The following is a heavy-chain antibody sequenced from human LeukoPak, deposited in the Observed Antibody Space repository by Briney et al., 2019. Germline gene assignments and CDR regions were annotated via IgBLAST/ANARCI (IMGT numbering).Heavy chain of an antibody. Sequence: PGGSLRLSCAASGFTFSSYAMSWVRQAPGKGLEWVSDISGSGGSTYYADSVEGRFTISRDNSKNTLYLQMNSLRAEDTAVYYCARNRGSYSFWYFDLWGRGTLVTVSS. V-gene: IGHV3-23*01. D-gene: IGHD1-26*01. CDR2: ISGSGGST. CDR3: ARNRGSYSFWYFDL. CDR1: GFTFSSYA. J-gene: IGHJ2*01.